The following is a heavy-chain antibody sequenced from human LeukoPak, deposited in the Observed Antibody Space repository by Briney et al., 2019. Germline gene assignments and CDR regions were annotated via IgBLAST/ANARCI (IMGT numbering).Heavy chain of an antibody. D-gene: IGHD4-11*01. CDR3: ARAMTS. V-gene: IGHV3-30-3*01. CDR2: ISYDGSNK. CDR1: GFTFSSYA. J-gene: IGHJ4*02. Sequence: PGRSLRLSCAASGFTFSSYAMHWVRQAPGKGLEWVAVISYDGSNKYYADSVKGRFTISRDNAKNSLYLQMNSLRAEDTAVYYCARAMTSWGQGTLVTVSS.